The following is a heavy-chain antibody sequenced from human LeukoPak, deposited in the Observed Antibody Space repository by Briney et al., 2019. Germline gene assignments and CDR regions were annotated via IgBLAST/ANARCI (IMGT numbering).Heavy chain of an antibody. J-gene: IGHJ4*02. Sequence: GGSLRLSCAASGFTFSSYGMHWVRQAPGKGLEWVAVISYDGSDKCYADSVKGRFTISRDNSKNTLYLQMNSLRAEDTAVYYCAKDPKGATGYFDYWGQGTLVTVSS. CDR1: GFTFSSYG. V-gene: IGHV3-30*18. CDR3: AKDPKGATGYFDY. D-gene: IGHD1-26*01. CDR2: ISYDGSDK.